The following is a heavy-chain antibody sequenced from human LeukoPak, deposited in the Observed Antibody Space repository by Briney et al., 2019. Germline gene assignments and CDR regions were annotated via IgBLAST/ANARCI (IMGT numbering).Heavy chain of an antibody. Sequence: QPGGSLRLSCAASGFTFSSYWMHWVRQAPGKGLVWVSRVNTDGSSTTYADSVKGRFTISRDNAKNTLYLQMNSLRAEDTAVYYCAREGILTGYSQGFDYWGQGTLVTVPS. CDR2: VNTDGSST. CDR3: AREGILTGYSQGFDY. V-gene: IGHV3-74*03. D-gene: IGHD3-9*01. CDR1: GFTFSSYW. J-gene: IGHJ4*02.